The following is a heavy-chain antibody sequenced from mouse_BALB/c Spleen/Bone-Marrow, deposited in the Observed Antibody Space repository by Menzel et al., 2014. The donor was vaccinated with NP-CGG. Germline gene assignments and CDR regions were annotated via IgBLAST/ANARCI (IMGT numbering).Heavy chain of an antibody. CDR2: IDPENGDT. CDR1: GSNIKDYY. V-gene: IGHV14-4*02. CDR3: NRYDWYFDV. Sequence: VQLQQPGAELVRSGASVKSSCTASGSNIKDYYMHWVKQRPEQGLEWIGWIDPENGDTEYAPKFQGKATMTADTSSNTAYLQLSSLTSEDTAVYYCNRYDWYFDVWGAGTTVTVSS. D-gene: IGHD2-14*01. J-gene: IGHJ1*01.